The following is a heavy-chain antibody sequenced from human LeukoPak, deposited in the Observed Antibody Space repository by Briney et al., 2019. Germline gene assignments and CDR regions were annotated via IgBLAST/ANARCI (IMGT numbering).Heavy chain of an antibody. CDR3: AKGPPLPQYFQY. CDR1: GFTFSSYA. CDR2: ISGSGSST. J-gene: IGHJ1*01. V-gene: IGHV3-23*01. Sequence: PGGSLRLSCAASGFTFSSYAMSWVRQAPGKGLEWVSAISGSGSSTYYADSVKGRFTISRDNSKNTLYLQMNSLRVEDTAIYYCAKGPPLPQYFQYWGQGTPVTVSS.